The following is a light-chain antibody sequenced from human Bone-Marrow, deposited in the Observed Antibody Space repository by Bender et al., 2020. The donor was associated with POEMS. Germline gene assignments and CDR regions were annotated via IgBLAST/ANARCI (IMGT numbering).Light chain of an antibody. J-gene: IGLJ1*01. CDR1: SSDVGAYTS. Sequence: QSALTQPRSVSGSPGQSVTISCTGTSSDVGAYTSVSWYQQHPGKAPKLMMYEDNKRASGVSNRFSGSKSGKTASMTMSWLQAEDEADYYWCGFSGVGFFGGGTTVTV. CDR3: CGFSGVGF. V-gene: IGLV2-11*01. CDR2: EDN.